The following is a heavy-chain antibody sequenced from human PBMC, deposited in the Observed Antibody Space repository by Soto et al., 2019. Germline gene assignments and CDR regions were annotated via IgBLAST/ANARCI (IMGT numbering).Heavy chain of an antibody. V-gene: IGHV3-48*03. CDR2: ISSSGSTI. Sequence: GGSLRLSCAASGVTFSSYAMSWVRQAPGKGLEWVSYISSSGSTIYYADSVKGRFTISRDNAKNSLYLQMNSLRAEGTAVYYCAREIGDYYYDSSGSPPYFDYWGQGTLVTVSS. CDR3: AREIGDYYYDSSGSPPYFDY. J-gene: IGHJ4*02. D-gene: IGHD3-22*01. CDR1: GVTFSSYA.